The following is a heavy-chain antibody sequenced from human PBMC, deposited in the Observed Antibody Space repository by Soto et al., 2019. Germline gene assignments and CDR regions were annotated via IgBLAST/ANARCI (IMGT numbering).Heavy chain of an antibody. CDR1: CGSISSSSYY. CDR3: ARGYGSGPYYYYGMDV. Sequence: SETPSLPCTVSCGSISSSSYYWGWVRPPPVKGLEWIGSIYYSGSTYYTPSLKSRVTRSVDTSKNQFSLKLSSVTAADTAVYYCARGYGSGPYYYYGMDVWGQGTTVTVSS. CDR2: IYYSGST. V-gene: IGHV4-39*01. J-gene: IGHJ6*02. D-gene: IGHD3-10*01.